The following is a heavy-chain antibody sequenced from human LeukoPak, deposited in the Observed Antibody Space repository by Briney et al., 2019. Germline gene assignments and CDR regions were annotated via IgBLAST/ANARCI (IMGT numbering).Heavy chain of an antibody. CDR2: IIPILGIA. CDR3: ARVPSNRNGCDP. D-gene: IGHD4-11*01. Sequence: GASVNVSYKASGGTFSSYTISWLRQAPGQGVAWMGRIIPILGIANYEPKFQGRVTITAEKSTSTAYMELSSLRSEDTAVYYCARVPSNRNGCDPWGQGTLVTVSS. CDR1: GGTFSSYT. V-gene: IGHV1-69*02. J-gene: IGHJ5*02.